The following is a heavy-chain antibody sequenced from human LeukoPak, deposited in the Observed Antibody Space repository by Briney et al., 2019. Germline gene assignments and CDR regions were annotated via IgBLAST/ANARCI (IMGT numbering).Heavy chain of an antibody. D-gene: IGHD3-22*01. CDR3: ASGTGSGYVFDY. J-gene: IGHJ4*02. V-gene: IGHV4-59*01. CDR2: IDYGGTT. Sequence: SETLSLTCSASGGSSSRDYWSWIRQSPGKGLEWVGYIDYGGTTNYNPSLKSRVTISVDMSKTQLSLKLSSATAADTAVYYCASGTGSGYVFDYWGQGTLDTVSS. CDR1: GGSSSRDY.